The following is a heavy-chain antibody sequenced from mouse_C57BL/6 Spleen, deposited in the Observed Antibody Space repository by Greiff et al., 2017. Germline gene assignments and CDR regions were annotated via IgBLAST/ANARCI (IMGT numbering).Heavy chain of an antibody. Sequence: VKDRFTISRDESESMLYLQMNNLKTEDTAMSYCVRHRTFDYWGQGTTLTVSS. V-gene: IGHV10-1*01. CDR3: VRHRTFDY. J-gene: IGHJ2*01.